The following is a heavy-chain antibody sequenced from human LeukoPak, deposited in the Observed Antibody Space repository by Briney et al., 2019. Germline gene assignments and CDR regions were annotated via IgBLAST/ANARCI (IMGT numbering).Heavy chain of an antibody. J-gene: IGHJ3*02. Sequence: ASVKVSCKASGYSFIGYYIHWVRQAPGQGLEWMGWINPNSGGANYAQKFQGRVTMTRDTSVSTVYMELTRLRSDDTAMYYCAKSTNWGSISDGFDIWGQGTMVTVAS. D-gene: IGHD7-27*01. CDR1: GYSFIGYY. CDR3: AKSTNWGSISDGFDI. V-gene: IGHV1-2*02. CDR2: INPNSGGA.